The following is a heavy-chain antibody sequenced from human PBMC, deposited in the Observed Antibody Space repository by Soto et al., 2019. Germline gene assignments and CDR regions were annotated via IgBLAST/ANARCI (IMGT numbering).Heavy chain of an antibody. V-gene: IGHV3-7*01. CDR2: IKEDGGEK. J-gene: IGHJ4*02. CDR1: GFTFSSYW. D-gene: IGHD3-10*01. Sequence: GGSLRLSCAASGFTFSSYWMSWVHQAPGKGLEWVANIKEDGGEKYYVASVKGRFTVSRDSAQNSRYLQMNSLRAEDTAVYYCARGMNYYGSGTYDYWGLGTLVTVSS. CDR3: ARGMNYYGSGTYDY.